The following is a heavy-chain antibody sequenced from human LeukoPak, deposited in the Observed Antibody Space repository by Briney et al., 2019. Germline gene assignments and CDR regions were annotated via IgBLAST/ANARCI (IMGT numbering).Heavy chain of an antibody. J-gene: IGHJ4*02. D-gene: IGHD6-6*01. Sequence: PSETLSLTCPVSGGSISSSSYHWGWIRQPPGKGLECIVSIYYSGSTYYNPSLKSRVTISVDTSKNQFALKLASVTAADTAVYYCARRDGQVASDFDYWGQGTLVTVSS. CDR1: GGSISSSSYH. CDR2: IYYSGST. CDR3: ARRDGQVASDFDY. V-gene: IGHV4-39*01.